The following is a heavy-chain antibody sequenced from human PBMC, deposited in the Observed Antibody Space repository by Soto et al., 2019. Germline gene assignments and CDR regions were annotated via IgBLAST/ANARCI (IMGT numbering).Heavy chain of an antibody. D-gene: IGHD3-22*01. CDR2: IIPILGTA. V-gene: IGHV1-69*06. CDR1: GGTFSSYA. J-gene: IGHJ4*02. CDR3: AREGDYYDSSGYYGF. Sequence: QVQLVQSGAEVKKPGSSVKVSCKASGGTFSSYAISWVRQAPGQGLEWMGGIIPILGTANYAQKFQGRVTITADKSTSTAYMELSSLRSEDTGVYYCAREGDYYDSSGYYGFWGQGTLVTASS.